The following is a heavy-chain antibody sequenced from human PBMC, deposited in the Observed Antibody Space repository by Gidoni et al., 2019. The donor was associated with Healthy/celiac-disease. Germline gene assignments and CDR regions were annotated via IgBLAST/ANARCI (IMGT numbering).Heavy chain of an antibody. V-gene: IGHV4-31*03. Sequence: QVQLQESGPGLVKPSQTLSLTCTVSGGSISSGGYYWSWIRQHPGKGLEWIGYIYYSGSTYYNPSLKSRVTISVDTSKNQFSLKLSSVTAADTAVYYCARDPTYSSSVGSQSGFDPWGQGTLVTVSS. CDR1: GGSISSGGYY. J-gene: IGHJ5*02. D-gene: IGHD6-6*01. CDR2: IYYSGST. CDR3: ARDPTYSSSVGSQSGFDP.